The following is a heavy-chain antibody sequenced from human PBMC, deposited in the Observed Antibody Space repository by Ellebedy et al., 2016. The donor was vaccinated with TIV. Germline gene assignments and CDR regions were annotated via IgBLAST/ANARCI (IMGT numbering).Heavy chain of an antibody. CDR3: ARVDLGLAFHY. CDR2: IYSAGNT. J-gene: IGHJ4*02. Sequence: GGSLRLSCVVSGFSISSNYMSWVRQAPGQGLEWVSIIYSAGNTYYADSAKGRFTISRDTSKNTLYLQLNGLRGEDTAVYYCARVDLGLAFHYWGRGALVTVSS. V-gene: IGHV3-53*01. CDR1: GFSISSNY. D-gene: IGHD1-26*01.